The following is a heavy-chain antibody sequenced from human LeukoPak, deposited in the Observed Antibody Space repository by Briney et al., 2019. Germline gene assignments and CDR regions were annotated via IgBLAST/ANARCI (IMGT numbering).Heavy chain of an antibody. CDR3: ARDRAVTAILGDY. CDR1: GFTFSSYW. CDR2: IKQDGSEK. Sequence: GGSLRLSCAASGFTFSSYWMSWVRQAPGKGLEWVANIKQDGSEKYYADSVKGRFSISRDNAKNSLYLQMNSLRAEDTAVYYCARDRAVTAILGDYWGQGTLVTVSS. D-gene: IGHD2-21*02. V-gene: IGHV3-7*01. J-gene: IGHJ4*02.